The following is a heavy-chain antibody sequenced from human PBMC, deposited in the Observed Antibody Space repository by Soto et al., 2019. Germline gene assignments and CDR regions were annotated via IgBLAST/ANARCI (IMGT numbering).Heavy chain of an antibody. D-gene: IGHD6-6*01. CDR3: ARTSRFAY. Sequence: SETLSLTCAVYGESFSAYYWSWIRQPPGKGLEWIGEINHRGSTNYNPSLKSRLTISVDTSKNQFSLKLSSVTAADTAVYYCARTSRFAYWGQGTLVTVSS. CDR1: GESFSAYY. J-gene: IGHJ4*02. V-gene: IGHV4-34*01. CDR2: INHRGST.